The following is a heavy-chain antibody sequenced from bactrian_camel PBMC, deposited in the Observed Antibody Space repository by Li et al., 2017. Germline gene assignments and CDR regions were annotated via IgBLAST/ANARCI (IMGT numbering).Heavy chain of an antibody. CDR3: VRDLYSIRWSYSFAY. Sequence: VQLVESGGGSVQAGGSLGLSCVLSGNILVSRQCTAWFRQPPGEERELVATIDSGTGDTWSANSVRGRFTISRDDAKNTVFLQMDSLKPDDTAVYYCVRDLYSIRWSYSFAYWGQGTQVTVS. D-gene: IGHD3*01. CDR1: GNILVSRQC. J-gene: IGHJ6*01. CDR2: IDSGTGDT. V-gene: IGHV3S53*01.